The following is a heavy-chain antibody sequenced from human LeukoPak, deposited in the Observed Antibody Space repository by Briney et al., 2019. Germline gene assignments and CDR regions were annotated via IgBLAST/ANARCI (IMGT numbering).Heavy chain of an antibody. V-gene: IGHV1-18*01. D-gene: IGHD4-23*01. CDR3: ARARESTVVTDFDY. Sequence: ASVKVSCKASGYTFTSYGIRWVRQAPGQGLAWMGWISAYNCNTHYAQKLQGRVTMTTDTSTSTAYMELRSLRSDDTAVYYCARARESTVVTDFDYWGQGTLVTVSS. CDR2: ISAYNCNT. CDR1: GYTFTSYG. J-gene: IGHJ4*02.